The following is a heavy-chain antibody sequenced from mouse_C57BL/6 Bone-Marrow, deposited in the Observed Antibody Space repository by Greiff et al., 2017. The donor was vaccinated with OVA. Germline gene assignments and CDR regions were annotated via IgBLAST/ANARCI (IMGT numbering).Heavy chain of an antibody. D-gene: IGHD1-1*01. CDR2: INPNNGGT. CDR3: ARDYVWYFDV. V-gene: IGHV1-26*01. J-gene: IGHJ1*03. CDR1: GYTFTDYY. Sequence: VQLQQSGPELVKPGASVKISCKASGYTFTDYYMNWVKQSHGKSLEWIGDINPNNGGTSYNQKFKGKATLTVDKSSSTAYMELRSLTSEDSAVYYCARDYVWYFDVWGTGTTVTVSS.